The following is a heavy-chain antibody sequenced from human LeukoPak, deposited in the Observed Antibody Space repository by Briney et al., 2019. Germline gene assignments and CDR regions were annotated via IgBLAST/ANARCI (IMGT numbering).Heavy chain of an antibody. J-gene: IGHJ5*02. V-gene: IGHV1-69*05. CDR2: VIPIFGTA. CDR1: GGTFSSYA. D-gene: IGHD1-26*01. Sequence: SVKVSCKASGGTFSSYAISWVRQAPGQGLEWMGGVIPIFGTANYAQKFQGRVTITTDESTSTAYMELSSLRSEDTAVYYCAIQFSGSYFGGGNWFDPWGQGTLVTVSS. CDR3: AIQFSGSYFGGGNWFDP.